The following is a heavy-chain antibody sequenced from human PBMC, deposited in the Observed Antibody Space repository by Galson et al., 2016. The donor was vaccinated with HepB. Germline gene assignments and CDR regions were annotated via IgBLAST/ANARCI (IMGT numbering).Heavy chain of an antibody. CDR2: IRGSGGTA. Sequence: SLRLSCAASGFIFSDYEMCWVRQTPGKGLEWISYIRGSGGTAYYSDSLQGRFSISRDNINNLVYLQMNYLRAEDTATYYCARLRYYYGSGSYFDFWGQGTLVTVPS. J-gene: IGHJ4*02. D-gene: IGHD3-10*01. CDR1: GFIFSDYE. V-gene: IGHV3-48*03. CDR3: ARLRYYYGSGSYFDF.